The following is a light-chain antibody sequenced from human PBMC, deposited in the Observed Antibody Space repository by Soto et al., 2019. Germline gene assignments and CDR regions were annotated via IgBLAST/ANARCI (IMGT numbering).Light chain of an antibody. V-gene: IGKV3-11*01. CDR2: DAS. CDR1: QSVRTY. Sequence: EIVLTQSPATLSLSPGERATLSCRASQSVRTYLAWYQQRPGQAPRLLMYDASNRATGIPARFSGSGSGTDFPITISRLEHEDFAVYYCQQRSSSWTFGQGTKVEIK. J-gene: IGKJ1*01. CDR3: QQRSSSWT.